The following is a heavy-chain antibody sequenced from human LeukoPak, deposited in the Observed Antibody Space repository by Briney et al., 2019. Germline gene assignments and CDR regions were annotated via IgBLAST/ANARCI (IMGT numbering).Heavy chain of an antibody. V-gene: IGHV3-66*01. D-gene: IGHD6-19*01. J-gene: IGHJ5*02. CDR3: AKDSPDSSGWYRGRKYNWFAP. CDR2: IYSGGNT. CDR1: GFIVSSNY. Sequence: PGGSLRLSCAASGFIVSSNYMSWGRQAPGKGLEWVSVIYSGGNTYYADSVKGRFTISRDNSKNTLYLQMNSLRAEDTAVYYCAKDSPDSSGWYRGRKYNWFAPWGQGTLVTVSS.